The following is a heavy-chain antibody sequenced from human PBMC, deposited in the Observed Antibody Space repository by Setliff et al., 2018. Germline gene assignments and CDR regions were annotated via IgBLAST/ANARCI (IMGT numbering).Heavy chain of an antibody. CDR2: IYDSGRS. Sequence: PSETLSLTCTVSGGSVSNSGFFWGWLRQAPGKGLEWIGNIYDSGRSNYNASLKGRRIITRDTSKNQVSLQLTSVTAADTAVYYCGRGFSRIEGWGNWFDPWGQGILVTVSS. CDR1: GGSVSNSGFF. J-gene: IGHJ5*02. CDR3: GRGFSRIEGWGNWFDP. V-gene: IGHV4-39*01. D-gene: IGHD2-15*01.